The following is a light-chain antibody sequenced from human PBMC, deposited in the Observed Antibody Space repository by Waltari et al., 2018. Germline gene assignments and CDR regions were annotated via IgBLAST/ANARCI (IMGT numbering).Light chain of an antibody. CDR2: VAS. Sequence: DIQMTQSPSSLSASVGDRVTITCRASQSISTYLNWYQQKPGKAPNLLIYVASSLQSGVPSRFSGSGSGTDFTLTISSLQPEDFATYYCQHSYSPLTFGGGTKVGSK. J-gene: IGKJ4*01. CDR1: QSISTY. CDR3: QHSYSPLT. V-gene: IGKV1-39*01.